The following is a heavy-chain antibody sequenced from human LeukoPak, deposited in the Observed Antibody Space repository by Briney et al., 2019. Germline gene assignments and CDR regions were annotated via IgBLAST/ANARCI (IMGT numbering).Heavy chain of an antibody. CDR1: GGTFSSYA. CDR3: ARDEATGSIVGAFDAFDI. Sequence: VASVKVSCKASGGTFSSYAISWVRQAPGQGLEWMGGIIPIFGTANYAQKFQGRVTITTDESTSTAYMELSSLRSEDTAVYYCARDEATGSIVGAFDAFDIWGQGIMVTVSS. J-gene: IGHJ3*02. D-gene: IGHD1-26*01. CDR2: IIPIFGTA. V-gene: IGHV1-69*05.